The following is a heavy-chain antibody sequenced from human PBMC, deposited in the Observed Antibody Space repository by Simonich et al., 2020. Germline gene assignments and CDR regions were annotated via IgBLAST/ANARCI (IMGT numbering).Heavy chain of an antibody. CDR3: ARDAAGDY. D-gene: IGHD6-13*01. V-gene: IGHV3-21*01. Sequence: EVQLVESGGGLVKPGGSLRLSCAASGFTFSSYSMNWVRQAPGKGVERVTSISSSNSYIYYADSVKGRFTISRDNAKNSLYLQMNSLRAEDTAVYYCARDAAGDYWGQGTLVTVSS. J-gene: IGHJ4*02. CDR1: GFTFSSYS. CDR2: ISSSNSYI.